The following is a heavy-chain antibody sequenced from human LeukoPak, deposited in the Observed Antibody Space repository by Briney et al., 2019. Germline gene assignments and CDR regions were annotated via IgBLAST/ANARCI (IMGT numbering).Heavy chain of an antibody. Sequence: SWTLSLTCAVSGGSISTSNWWSCVRQPPGKGLEWIGESYHNGGTNYNPSLKRRDTLSVYKSKNQFSLKLIPITAAATTVYYCARGRTGNNWFDPWGQGTLVTVSS. V-gene: IGHV4-4*02. CDR1: GGSISTSNW. CDR2: SYHNGGT. D-gene: IGHD3/OR15-3a*01. CDR3: ARGRTGNNWFDP. J-gene: IGHJ5*02.